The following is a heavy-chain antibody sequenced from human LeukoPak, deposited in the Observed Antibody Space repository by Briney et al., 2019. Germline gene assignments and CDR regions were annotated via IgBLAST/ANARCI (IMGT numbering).Heavy chain of an antibody. CDR2: INPSGGST. CDR1: GYTFTSYG. D-gene: IGHD3-22*01. V-gene: IGHV1-46*01. Sequence: ASVKVSCKASGYTFTSYGISWVRQAPGQGLEWMGIINPSGGSTSYAQKFQGRVTMTRDMSTSTVYMELSSLRSEDTAVYYCARGLPDSSGYYYYYYMDVWGKGTTVTVSS. J-gene: IGHJ6*03. CDR3: ARGLPDSSGYYYYYYMDV.